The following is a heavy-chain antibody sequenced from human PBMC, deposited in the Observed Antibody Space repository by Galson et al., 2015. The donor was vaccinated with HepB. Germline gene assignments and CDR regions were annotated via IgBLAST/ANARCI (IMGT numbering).Heavy chain of an antibody. D-gene: IGHD3-3*01. Sequence: SLRLSCAASGFTFSSYSMNWVRQAPGKGLEWVSYISSSSTTIYYADSVKGRFTISRDNAKNSLYLQMNSLRDEDTAVYYCARDSDFWSGYYGMDVWGQGTTVTVSS. V-gene: IGHV3-48*02. CDR2: ISSSSTTI. CDR3: ARDSDFWSGYYGMDV. J-gene: IGHJ6*02. CDR1: GFTFSSYS.